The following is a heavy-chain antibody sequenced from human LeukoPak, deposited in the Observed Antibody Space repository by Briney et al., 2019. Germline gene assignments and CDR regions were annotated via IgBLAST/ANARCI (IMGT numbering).Heavy chain of an antibody. CDR3: ARGRYSSG. J-gene: IGHJ4*02. V-gene: IGHV3-48*03. CDR1: GFTFSSYE. D-gene: IGHD6-19*01. Sequence: PGGSLRLSCAASGFTFSSYEMNWVRQPPGKGLEWVSYISNGGSTIYYADSVKGRFTISRDNAKNSLYLQMNGLRAEDTAVYYCARGRYSSGWGQGTLVTVSS. CDR2: ISNGGSTI.